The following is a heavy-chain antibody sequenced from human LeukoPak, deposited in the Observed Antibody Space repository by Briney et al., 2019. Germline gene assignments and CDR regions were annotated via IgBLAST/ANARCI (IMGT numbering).Heavy chain of an antibody. CDR2: INYSGTT. CDR1: GGSISSSGYY. CDR3: ARLRDGRWLLEY. D-gene: IGHD5-24*01. V-gene: IGHV4-39*01. Sequence: PSETLSLTCTASGGSISSSGYYWGWIRQPPGKGLEWIASINYSGTTYYNPSLKSRVTISEDRSKNQFSLKLSSVTAADTAVYYCARLRDGRWLLEYWGQGTLVTVSS. J-gene: IGHJ4*02.